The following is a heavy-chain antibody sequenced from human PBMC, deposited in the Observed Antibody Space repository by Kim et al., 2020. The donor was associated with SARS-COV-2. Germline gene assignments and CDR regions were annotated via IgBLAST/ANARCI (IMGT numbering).Heavy chain of an antibody. CDR3: ARDIYDSSGWFDP. V-gene: IGHV1-3*01. J-gene: IGHJ5*02. Sequence: YSPNCQGRVTITRDTSASTAYMELSSLRSEDTAVYYCARDIYDSSGWFDPWGQGTLVTVSS. D-gene: IGHD3-22*01.